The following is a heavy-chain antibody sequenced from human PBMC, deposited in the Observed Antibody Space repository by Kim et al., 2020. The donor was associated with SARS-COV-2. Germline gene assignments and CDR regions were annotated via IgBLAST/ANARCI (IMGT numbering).Heavy chain of an antibody. CDR3: ARDLNVLRYFDWLSGVGWFDP. V-gene: IGHV1-3*01. Sequence: ASVKVSCKASGYTFTSYAMHWVRQAPGQRLEWMGWINAGNGNTKYSQKFQGRVTITRDTSASTAYMELSSLRSEDTAVYYCARDLNVLRYFDWLSGVGWFDPWGQGTLVTVSS. CDR1: GYTFTSYA. CDR2: INAGNGNT. J-gene: IGHJ5*02. D-gene: IGHD3-9*01.